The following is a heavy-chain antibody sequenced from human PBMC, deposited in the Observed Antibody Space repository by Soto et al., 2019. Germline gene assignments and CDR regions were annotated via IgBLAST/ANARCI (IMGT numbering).Heavy chain of an antibody. CDR1: GFTFSSYG. D-gene: IGHD5-12*01. CDR3: ARDLVIVAKIHYYYYGLDV. Sequence: QVQLVESGGGVVQPGRSLRLSCAASGFTFSSYGMHWVRQAPGKGLEWVAVIWYDGSNKYYADSVKGRFTISRDNSKNTLYLQMNSLRAEDTAVYYCARDLVIVAKIHYYYYGLDVWGQGTTVTVSS. CDR2: IWYDGSNK. J-gene: IGHJ6*02. V-gene: IGHV3-33*01.